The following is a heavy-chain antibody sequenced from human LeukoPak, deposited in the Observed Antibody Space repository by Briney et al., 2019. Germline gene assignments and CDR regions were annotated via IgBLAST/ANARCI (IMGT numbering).Heavy chain of an antibody. CDR2: IRWDSGTI. Sequence: GGSLRLSCAASGFTFDDYAMHWVRQAPGKGLEWVSGIRWDSGTIGYADSVKGRFTISRDNAKNSLYLQMNSLRAEDMALYYCAKGGSGSYSLDAFDIWGQGTMVTVSS. CDR1: GFTFDDYA. J-gene: IGHJ3*02. D-gene: IGHD1-26*01. V-gene: IGHV3-9*03. CDR3: AKGGSGSYSLDAFDI.